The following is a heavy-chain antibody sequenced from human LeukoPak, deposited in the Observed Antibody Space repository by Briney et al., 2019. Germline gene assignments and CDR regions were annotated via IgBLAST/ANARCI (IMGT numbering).Heavy chain of an antibody. V-gene: IGHV3-7*01. CDR3: ARDHPSYPTFDY. J-gene: IGHJ4*02. Sequence: PGGSLRLSCVASGFTFTNYWMNWVRQAPGKGLEWVASIKQDGSQKSYVDSVKGRFTISRDNAKNSLSLQMDSLRVEDTAVYYCARDHPSYPTFDYWGQGTLVTVSS. D-gene: IGHD1-26*01. CDR2: IKQDGSQK. CDR1: GFTFTNYW.